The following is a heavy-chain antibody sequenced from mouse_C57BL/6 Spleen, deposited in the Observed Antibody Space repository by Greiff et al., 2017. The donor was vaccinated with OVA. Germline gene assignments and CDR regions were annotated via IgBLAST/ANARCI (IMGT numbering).Heavy chain of an antibody. J-gene: IGHJ4*01. V-gene: IGHV1-53*01. CDR2: INPSNGGT. CDR1: GYTFTSYW. D-gene: IGHD4-1*02. Sequence: QVQLQQPGTELVKPGASVKLSCKASGYTFTSYWMHWVKQRPGHGLEWIGNINPSNGGTNYNEKFKSKATLTVDKSSSTAYMQLSSLTSEDSAVYYCARSPQLGRWAMDYWGQGTSVTVSS. CDR3: ARSPQLGRWAMDY.